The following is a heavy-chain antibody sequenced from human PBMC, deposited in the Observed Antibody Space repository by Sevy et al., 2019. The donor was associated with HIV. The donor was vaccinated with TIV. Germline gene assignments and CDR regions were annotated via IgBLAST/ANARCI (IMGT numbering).Heavy chain of an antibody. CDR2: ISSSGSTI. CDR1: GFTFSSYE. J-gene: IGHJ4*02. Sequence: GGSLRLSCAASGFTFSSYEMNWVRQAPGKGLEWVSYISSSGSTIYYADSVKGRFTISRDNAKNSLYLQMNSLRAEDTAVYYCASRYYGSGSYYEIDYWGQGTLVTVSS. D-gene: IGHD3-10*01. CDR3: ASRYYGSGSYYEIDY. V-gene: IGHV3-48*03.